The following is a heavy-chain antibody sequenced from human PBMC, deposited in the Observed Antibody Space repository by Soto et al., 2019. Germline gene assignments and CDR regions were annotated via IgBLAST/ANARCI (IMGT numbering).Heavy chain of an antibody. Sequence: PGGSLRLSCSASGFTVSNHYMTWVRQAPGKGLEWVSVIYSGGSRYYADSVKGRFAISRDHSKNTLYLQMNSLTAEDTAVYYCTRALTEFETTGHYIDYWGQGTLVTVSS. CDR1: GFTVSNHY. V-gene: IGHV3-53*01. J-gene: IGHJ4*02. D-gene: IGHD2-8*02. CDR3: TRALTEFETTGHYIDY. CDR2: IYSGGSR.